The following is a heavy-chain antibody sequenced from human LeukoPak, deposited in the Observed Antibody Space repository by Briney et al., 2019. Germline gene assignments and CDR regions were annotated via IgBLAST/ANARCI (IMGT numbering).Heavy chain of an antibody. V-gene: IGHV1-69*01. CDR3: ASIGSAMVRGATQTRGYYYYGMDV. J-gene: IGHJ6*04. CDR1: GGTFSSYA. Sequence: SVKVSCKASGGTFSSYAISWVRQAPGQGREWMGGIIPIFGTANYAQKFQGRVTITADESTSTAYMELSSLRSEDTAVYYCASIGSAMVRGATQTRGYYYYGMDVWGKGTTVTVSS. CDR2: IIPIFGTA. D-gene: IGHD3-10*01.